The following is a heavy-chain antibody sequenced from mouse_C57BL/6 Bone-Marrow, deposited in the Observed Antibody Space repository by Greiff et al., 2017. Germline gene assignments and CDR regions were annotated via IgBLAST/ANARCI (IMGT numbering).Heavy chain of an antibody. Sequence: QVQLKESGAELVKPGASVKISCKASGYAFSSYWMNWVKQRPGKGLEWIGQIYPGDGDTNYNGKFKGKATLTADKSSSTAYMQLSSLTSEDSAVYFCARPLGRAYYYAMDYWGQGTSVTVSS. CDR2: IYPGDGDT. CDR3: ARPLGRAYYYAMDY. V-gene: IGHV1-80*01. J-gene: IGHJ4*01. CDR1: GYAFSSYW. D-gene: IGHD4-1*01.